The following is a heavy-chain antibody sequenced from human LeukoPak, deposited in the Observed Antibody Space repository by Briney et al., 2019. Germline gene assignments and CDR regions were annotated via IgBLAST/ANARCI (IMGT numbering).Heavy chain of an antibody. V-gene: IGHV3-53*01. CDR2: IYYNSST. J-gene: IGHJ4*02. D-gene: IGHD6-19*01. CDR1: GLTVSSNY. Sequence: GGSLRLSCAASGLTVSSNYMSWVRQAPGKGLEWVSVIYYNSSTYYADPVKGRFTISRDSSKNTLYLQMNSLRAEDTAVYYCARDRYSSGCPDYWGQGTLVTVSS. CDR3: ARDRYSSGCPDY.